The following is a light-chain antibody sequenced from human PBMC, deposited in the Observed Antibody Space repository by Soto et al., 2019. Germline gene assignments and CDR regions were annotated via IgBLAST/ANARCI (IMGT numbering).Light chain of an antibody. Sequence: DIQMTQSPSSLSASVGDRVTITCRASESISSYLNWYQQKPGKAPKLLIYAASSLQSGVPSRFSGSGSGTDFTLTISSLQPEDFAAYYCHQSYSTPLTFAGGTKVEIK. CDR2: AAS. J-gene: IGKJ4*01. CDR1: ESISSY. CDR3: HQSYSTPLT. V-gene: IGKV1-39*01.